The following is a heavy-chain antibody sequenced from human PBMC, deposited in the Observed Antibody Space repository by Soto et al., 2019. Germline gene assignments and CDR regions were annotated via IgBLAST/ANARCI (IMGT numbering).Heavy chain of an antibody. V-gene: IGHV1-3*01. CDR3: ARATPQLRYFDWFPFDY. CDR2: INAGNGNT. J-gene: IGHJ4*02. Sequence: ASVKVSCKASGYTFTSYAMHWVRQAPGQRLEWMGWINAGNGNTKYSQKFQGRVTITRDTSASTAYMEPSSLRSEDTAVYYCARATPQLRYFDWFPFDYWGQGTLVTVSS. CDR1: GYTFTSYA. D-gene: IGHD3-9*01.